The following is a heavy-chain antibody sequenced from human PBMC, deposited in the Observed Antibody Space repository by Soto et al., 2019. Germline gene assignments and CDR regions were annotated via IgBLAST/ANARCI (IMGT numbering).Heavy chain of an antibody. J-gene: IGHJ6*02. V-gene: IGHV4-59*01. CDR3: ARDKGIAAAGLYYYYGMDV. CDR1: GGSISSYY. D-gene: IGHD6-13*01. CDR2: IYYSGST. Sequence: SETLSLTCTVSGGSISSYYWSWIRQPPGKGLEWIGYIYYSGSTNYNPSPKSRVTISVDTSKNQFSLKLSSVTAADTAVYYCARDKGIAAAGLYYYYGMDVWGQGTTVTVSS.